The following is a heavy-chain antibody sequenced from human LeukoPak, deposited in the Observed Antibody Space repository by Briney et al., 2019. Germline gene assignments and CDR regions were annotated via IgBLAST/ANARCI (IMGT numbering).Heavy chain of an antibody. V-gene: IGHV3-21*01. D-gene: IGHD6-13*01. CDR1: GFTFSSYN. CDR3: ARDYSSDGFDM. CDR2: ISSSSIYI. J-gene: IGHJ3*02. Sequence: GGSLRLSCAASGFTFSSYNMIWVRQAPGKGLEWVSSISSSSIYIYYTDSVKGRFTISRDNAKNSLYLQMNSLRAEDTAVYYCARDYSSDGFDMWGQGTMVTVSS.